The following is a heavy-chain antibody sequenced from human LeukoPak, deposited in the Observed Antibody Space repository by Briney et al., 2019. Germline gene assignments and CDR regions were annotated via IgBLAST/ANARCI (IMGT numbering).Heavy chain of an antibody. V-gene: IGHV3-23*01. J-gene: IGHJ6*02. D-gene: IGHD1-14*01. CDR3: AREDHDYYYYGMDV. Sequence: GGSLRLSCAASGFTFSSYAVSWVRQAPGKGLEWVSAISGSGGSTYYADSVKGRFTISRDNSKNTLYLQMNSLRAEDTAVYYCAREDHDYYYYGMDVWGQGTTVTVSS. CDR1: GFTFSSYA. CDR2: ISGSGGST.